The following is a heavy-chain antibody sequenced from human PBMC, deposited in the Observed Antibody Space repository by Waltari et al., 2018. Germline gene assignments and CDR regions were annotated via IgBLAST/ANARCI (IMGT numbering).Heavy chain of an antibody. CDR2: TYYRSKWYN. J-gene: IGHJ4*02. D-gene: IGHD6-6*01. CDR3: ARGSMEQLGD. CDR1: GDSVPSNSAA. V-gene: IGHV6-1*01. Sequence: QVQLQQSGPGLVKPSQTLSLTCAISGDSVPSNSAAWNWIRQSPSRGLEGLGTTYYRSKWYNDYAVSVKRRITVNPATSTTQCSLQLNSVTPEDTAVYYCARGSMEQLGDWGQGTLVTVSS.